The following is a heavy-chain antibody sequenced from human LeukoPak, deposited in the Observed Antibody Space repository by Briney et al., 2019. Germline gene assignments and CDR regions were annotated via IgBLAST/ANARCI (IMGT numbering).Heavy chain of an antibody. CDR2: ISADNGNT. V-gene: IGHV1-18*01. D-gene: IGHD5-12*01. J-gene: IGHJ6*03. CDR1: GYTFTSYA. Sequence: ASVKVSCKASGYTFTSYAISWVRQAPGQGLEWMGWISADNGNTDYAQRFQGRVTMTTDTSTSTAYMELRSLRSDDTAVYYCARRMSGYDKRYYYYMDVWGKGTTVTVSS. CDR3: ARRMSGYDKRYYYYMDV.